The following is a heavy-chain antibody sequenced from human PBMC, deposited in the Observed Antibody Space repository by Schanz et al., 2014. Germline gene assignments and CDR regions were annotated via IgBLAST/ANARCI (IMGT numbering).Heavy chain of an antibody. J-gene: IGHJ4*02. CDR1: GFTFSRYW. V-gene: IGHV3-74*01. Sequence: EVQLVESGGGLVQPGGSLRLSCVGSGFTFSRYWIHWVRQAPGKGLVWVSTTDGDGRNTYYADSVKGRFTISRDNAKITLYLQMISLRAADAAVYYCADPDIVATGGYWGQGTLVTVSS. D-gene: IGHD5-12*01. CDR2: TDGDGRNT. CDR3: ADPDIVATGGY.